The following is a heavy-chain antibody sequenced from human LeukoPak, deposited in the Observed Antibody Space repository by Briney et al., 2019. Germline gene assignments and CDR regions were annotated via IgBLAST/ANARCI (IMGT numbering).Heavy chain of an antibody. J-gene: IGHJ4*02. CDR2: IGRYSSYI. V-gene: IGHV3-21*01. D-gene: IGHD3-22*01. CDR1: GFTFSSYN. CDR3: ARGPYYSDPSCHYLHY. Sequence: PGGSLRLSCAASGFTFSSYNMNWVRQTPGKGLEWVSSIGRYSSYISYADSLKGRFTISRDDAKTSFYLQMNSLRADDTAVYFCARGPYYSDPSCHYLHYWGQGTLVTVPS.